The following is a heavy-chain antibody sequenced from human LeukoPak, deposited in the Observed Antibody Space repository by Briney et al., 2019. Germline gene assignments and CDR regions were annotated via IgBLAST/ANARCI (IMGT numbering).Heavy chain of an antibody. Sequence: ASVKVSCKASGYTFTSYDINWVRQATGQGLEWMGWMNPNSGNTGYAQKFQGRVTMTRNTSISTAYMELSSLRSEDTAVYYCARSETKYCSGGSCYGYYYGMDVWGQGTTVTVSS. J-gene: IGHJ6*02. D-gene: IGHD2-15*01. CDR3: ARSETKYCSGGSCYGYYYGMDV. V-gene: IGHV1-8*01. CDR2: MNPNSGNT. CDR1: GYTFTSYD.